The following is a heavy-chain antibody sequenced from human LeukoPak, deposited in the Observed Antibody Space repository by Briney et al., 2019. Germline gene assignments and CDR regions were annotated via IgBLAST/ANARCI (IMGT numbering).Heavy chain of an antibody. CDR1: GGSISSYF. V-gene: IGHV4-4*07. Sequence: SETLSLTCTVSGGSISSYFWSWIRPPAGKGLDWIGRIYTSVSTNYNPSLKCRVTMSVDTSKNQFSLKLSSVTAADTAVYYCARDSHIVVVPGTWFDPWGQGTLVTVSS. CDR2: IYTSVST. D-gene: IGHD2-2*01. J-gene: IGHJ5*02. CDR3: ARDSHIVVVPGTWFDP.